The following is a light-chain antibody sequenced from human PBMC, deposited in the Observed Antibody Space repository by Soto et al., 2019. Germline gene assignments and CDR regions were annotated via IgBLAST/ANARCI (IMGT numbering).Light chain of an antibody. V-gene: IGKV1-39*01. CDR3: QQSYSTPPIT. CDR2: AAS. J-gene: IGKJ5*01. CDR1: QSISSY. Sequence: VQMTQSPSSLSASVRDRVTITCRASQSISSYLNWYQQKPGKAPKLLIYAASSLQSGVPSRFSGSGSGTDFTLTISSLQPEDFATYYCQQSYSTPPITFGQGTRLEI.